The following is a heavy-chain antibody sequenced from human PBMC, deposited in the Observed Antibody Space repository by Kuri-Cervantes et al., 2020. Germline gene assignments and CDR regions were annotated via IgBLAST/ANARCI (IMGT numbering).Heavy chain of an antibody. CDR3: AKQITAWDYYYGMDV. D-gene: IGHD3-16*01. J-gene: IGHJ6*02. CDR1: GFTFSSYS. Sequence: GESLKISCAASGFTFSSYSMNWVRQAPGKGLEWVSYISSSSSTIYYADSVKGRFTISRDNSKNTLYLQMNSLRAEDTAVYYCAKQITAWDYYYGMDVWGQGTTVTVSS. V-gene: IGHV3-48*01. CDR2: ISSSSSTI.